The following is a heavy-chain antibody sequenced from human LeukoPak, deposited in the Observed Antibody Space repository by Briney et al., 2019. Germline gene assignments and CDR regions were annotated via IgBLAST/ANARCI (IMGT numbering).Heavy chain of an antibody. J-gene: IGHJ4*02. CDR2: IYHSGYT. V-gene: IGHV4-38-2*02. CDR1: GYSISSGYY. CDR3: ARDLNPTHYFDF. Sequence: SETLSLTCNVSGYSISSGYYWGWIRQAPGKGLEWIGSIYHSGYTHYNPSLKGRVTISVDTSKNDFSLKLSSVAAADTAIYYCARDLNPTHYFDFWGQGTLVTVSS.